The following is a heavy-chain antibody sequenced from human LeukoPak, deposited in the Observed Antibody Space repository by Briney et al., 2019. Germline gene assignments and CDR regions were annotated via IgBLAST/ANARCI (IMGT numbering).Heavy chain of an antibody. CDR2: IYSGGST. V-gene: IGHV3-53*01. CDR1: GFTVSSNY. D-gene: IGHD3-10*01. Sequence: PGGSLRLSCAASGFTVSSNYMSWVRQAPGKGLEWASVIYSGGSTYYADSVKGRFTISRDNSKNTLYLQMNSLRAEDTAVYYCARGSGSFPYNWFDPWGQGTLVTVSS. J-gene: IGHJ5*02. CDR3: ARGSGSFPYNWFDP.